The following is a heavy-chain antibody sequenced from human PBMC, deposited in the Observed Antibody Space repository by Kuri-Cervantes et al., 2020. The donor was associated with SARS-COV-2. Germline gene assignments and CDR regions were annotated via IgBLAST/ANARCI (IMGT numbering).Heavy chain of an antibody. V-gene: IGHV3-7*05. J-gene: IGHJ4*02. D-gene: IGHD3-9*01. CDR1: GFTFSSYW. CDR2: IKQDGSEK. Sequence: GESLKISCAASGFTFSSYWMSWVRQAPGKGLEWVANIKQDGSEKHYVDSVKGRFTISRDNAKNSLYLQMHSLRAEDTAVYYCARDMQILTGHYYLNFDYWGQGTLVTVSS. CDR3: ARDMQILTGHYYLNFDY.